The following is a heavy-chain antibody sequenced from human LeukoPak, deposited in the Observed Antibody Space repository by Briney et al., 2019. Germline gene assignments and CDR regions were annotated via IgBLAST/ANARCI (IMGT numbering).Heavy chain of an antibody. D-gene: IGHD2-15*01. CDR2: IRQDGRDK. J-gene: IGHJ4*02. CDR1: GFTFSRNV. CDR3: AKDRSDTWSFDY. Sequence: GGSLRLSCGASGFTFSRNVIHWVRQAPGKGLEWVAFIRQDGRDKKYADSVEGRFIISRDNSKNTLYLQMNSLRAEDTAVYYCAKDRSDTWSFDYWGQGTLVTVSS. V-gene: IGHV3-30*02.